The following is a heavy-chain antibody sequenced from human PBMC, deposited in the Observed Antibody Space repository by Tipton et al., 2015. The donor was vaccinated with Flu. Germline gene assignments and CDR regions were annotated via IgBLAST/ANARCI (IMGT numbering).Heavy chain of an antibody. Sequence: TLSLTCTVSGGSISGSYWTWIRQSAERGLEWIGRVYDTGMTNYNPSLKSRVTMSVETSKNQFFLKVNFVTAADTAVYYCASLRPGVGKDVWGQGTTAIVS. CDR1: GGSISGSY. D-gene: IGHD1-26*01. J-gene: IGHJ6*02. CDR3: ASLRPGVGKDV. CDR2: VYDTGMT. V-gene: IGHV4-4*07.